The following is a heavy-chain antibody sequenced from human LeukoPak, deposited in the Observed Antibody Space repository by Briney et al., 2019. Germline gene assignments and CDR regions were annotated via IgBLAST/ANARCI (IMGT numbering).Heavy chain of an antibody. CDR1: GYTFTSYV. V-gene: IGHV1-8*03. CDR3: ARSPSVHYYYYMDV. J-gene: IGHJ6*03. Sequence: ASVKVSCKSSGYTFTSYVINGVRQATGQGLEWMGWMNPNSGDTGYAQKFQGRVTITRNSSVSTAYMELSSLRSDDTAVYYCARSPSVHYYYYMDVWGKGTTVTVSS. CDR2: MNPNSGDT. D-gene: IGHD3-10*02.